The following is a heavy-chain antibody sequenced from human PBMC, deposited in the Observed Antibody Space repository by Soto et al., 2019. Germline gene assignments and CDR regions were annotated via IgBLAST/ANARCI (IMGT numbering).Heavy chain of an antibody. J-gene: IGHJ5*02. V-gene: IGHV1-8*01. CDR2: MNPNTGKT. Sequence: ASVKVSCKASGYTFSSYDINWVRQATGQGLEWMGWMNPNTGKTGYAQKFQGRVTMTRDTSISTAYMELSSLTSEDTAVYYCARSLWYDYGDYVFKWFDPWGQGTLVTASS. D-gene: IGHD4-17*01. CDR1: GYTFSSYD. CDR3: ARSLWYDYGDYVFKWFDP.